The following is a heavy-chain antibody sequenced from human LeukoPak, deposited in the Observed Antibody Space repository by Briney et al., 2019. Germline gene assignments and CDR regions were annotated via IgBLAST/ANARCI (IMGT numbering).Heavy chain of an antibody. CDR2: INPISGDS. J-gene: IGHJ4*02. D-gene: IGHD5-18*01. Sequence: ASVKVSCKASGYKFTGYYMHWVRQAPGQGLEWVGWINPISGDSHHAQKFQGRVTMTRDTSISTAYMELSRLRSDDTAVYYCAREIGGILVFDYWGQGTLVTVSS. V-gene: IGHV1-2*02. CDR3: AREIGGILVFDY. CDR1: GYKFTGYY.